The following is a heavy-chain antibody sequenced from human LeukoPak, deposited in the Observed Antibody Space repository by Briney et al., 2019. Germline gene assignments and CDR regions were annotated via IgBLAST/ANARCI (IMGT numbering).Heavy chain of an antibody. CDR1: GGSISSSSYY. CDR2: IYHSGST. J-gene: IGHJ4*02. D-gene: IGHD6-13*01. Sequence: SETLSLTCTVSGGSISSSSYYWGWIRQPPGKGLEWIGSIYHSGSTYYNPSLKSRVTISVDTSKNQFSLKLSSVTAADTAVYYCARGPVQLLGSSSWYYYWGQGTLVTVTS. CDR3: ARGPVQLLGSSSWYYY. V-gene: IGHV4-39*07.